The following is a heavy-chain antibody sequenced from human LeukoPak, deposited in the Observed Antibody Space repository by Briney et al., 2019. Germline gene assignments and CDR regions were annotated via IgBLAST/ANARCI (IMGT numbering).Heavy chain of an antibody. CDR1: GFTFSSYA. V-gene: IGHV3-23*01. J-gene: IGHJ4*02. Sequence: GGSLGLSCAASGFTFSSYAMSWVRQAPGKGLEWVSAISGSGGSTYYAVSVKGRFTISRDNSKNTLYLQMNSLRAGDTAVYYCAKDYYSSSSDYWGQGTLVTVSS. CDR3: AKDYYSSSSDY. D-gene: IGHD6-13*01. CDR2: ISGSGGST.